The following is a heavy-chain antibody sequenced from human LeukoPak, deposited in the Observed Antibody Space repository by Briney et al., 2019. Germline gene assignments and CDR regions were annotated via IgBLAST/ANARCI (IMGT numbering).Heavy chain of an antibody. V-gene: IGHV3-30*18. D-gene: IGHD3-10*01. CDR1: GVTLSNYG. Sequence: PGRSLRLSCAGSGVTLSNYGIHWVRQAPGKGLEGVAVISYDGAITYYADSVKGRFTISRDNSKKPVDLQMNSLRAEDTAVYYCAKDFSGFGELLFFFGMDVWGQGTTVIVSS. CDR3: AKDFSGFGELLFFFGMDV. CDR2: ISYDGAIT. J-gene: IGHJ6*02.